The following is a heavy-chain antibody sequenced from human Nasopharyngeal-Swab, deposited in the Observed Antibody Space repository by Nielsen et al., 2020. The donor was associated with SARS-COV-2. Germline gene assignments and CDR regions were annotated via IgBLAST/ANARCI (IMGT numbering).Heavy chain of an antibody. CDR2: IIPIFGTA. J-gene: IGHJ5*02. CDR1: GGTFSSYA. CDR3: ARRPTTVTTWWFDP. V-gene: IGHV1-69*13. D-gene: IGHD4-11*01. Sequence: SVKVSCKASGGTFSSYAISWVRQAPGQGLEWMGGIIPIFGTANYAQKFRGRVTITADESTSTAYMELSSLRSEDTAVYYCARRPTTVTTWWFDPWGQGTLVTVSS.